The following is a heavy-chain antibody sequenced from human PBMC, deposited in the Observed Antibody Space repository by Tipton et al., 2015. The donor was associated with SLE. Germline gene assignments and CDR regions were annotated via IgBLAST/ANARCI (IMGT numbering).Heavy chain of an antibody. CDR1: GGSISSYY. D-gene: IGHD6-19*01. CDR3: AKVRMRQWLGGWFDP. Sequence: TLSLTCTVSGGSISSYYWSWIRQSPGKGLEWIGEINHGGKSKYNPSLKSRVTISIDTSKNQFSLKVTSVTAADTAVYYCAKVRMRQWLGGWFDPWGQGTLVTVSS. CDR2: INHGGKS. J-gene: IGHJ5*02. V-gene: IGHV4-34*01.